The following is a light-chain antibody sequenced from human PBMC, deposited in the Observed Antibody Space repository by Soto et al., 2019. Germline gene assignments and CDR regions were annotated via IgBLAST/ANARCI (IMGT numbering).Light chain of an antibody. CDR2: RAS. CDR3: QELNSYPRT. V-gene: IGKV1-9*01. J-gene: IGKJ1*01. Sequence: QLTQSPSFLSASVGDRVTITCRASQDISTYLAWYQQKPGKAPQNLIYRASTLQTGVPSRFSGSGSRTEFTLTIRSLQPEDFATYYCQELNSYPRTFGQGTKVEIK. CDR1: QDISTY.